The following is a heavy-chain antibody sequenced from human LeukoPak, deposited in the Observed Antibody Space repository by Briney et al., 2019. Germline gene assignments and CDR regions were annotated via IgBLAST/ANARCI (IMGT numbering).Heavy chain of an antibody. V-gene: IGHV3-21*01. CDR3: ARDYDYVWGSPNWFDP. D-gene: IGHD3-16*01. J-gene: IGHJ5*02. CDR2: ISSSSSYI. CDR1: GFTFSSYS. Sequence: GGPLRLSCAASGFTFSSYSMNWVRQAPGKGLEWVSSISSSSSYIYYADSVKGRFTISRDNAKNSLYLQMNSLRAEDTAVYYCARDYDYVWGSPNWFDPWGQGTLVTVSS.